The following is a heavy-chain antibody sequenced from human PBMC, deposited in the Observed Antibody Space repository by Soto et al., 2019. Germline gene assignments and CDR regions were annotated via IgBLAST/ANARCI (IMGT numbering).Heavy chain of an antibody. D-gene: IGHD3-3*02. CDR3: AKEAFTGSGAAFDI. CDR1: GFTFSDYY. V-gene: IGHV3-11*01. Sequence: QVQLVESGGDLVKPGGSLRLSCAASGFTFSDYYMSWIRQAPGKGLECVSYISGSGGTIYYTDSVKGRFTISRDNAKNSLYRQINTLRAEDTAVYYCAKEAFTGSGAAFDIWGQGTMVTVSS. CDR2: ISGSGGTI. J-gene: IGHJ3*02.